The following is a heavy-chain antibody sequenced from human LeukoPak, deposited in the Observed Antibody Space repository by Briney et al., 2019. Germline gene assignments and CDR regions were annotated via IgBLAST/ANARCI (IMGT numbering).Heavy chain of an antibody. D-gene: IGHD5-12*01. V-gene: IGHV3-30*18. CDR3: AKDRYSGYDRYYYYGMDV. Sequence: VGSLRLSCAASGFTFSSYGMHWVRQAPGKGLEWVAVISYDGSNKYYADSVKGRFTISRDNSKNTLYLQMNSLRAEDTAVYYCAKDRYSGYDRYYYYGMDVWGQGTTVTVSS. CDR2: ISYDGSNK. CDR1: GFTFSSYG. J-gene: IGHJ6*02.